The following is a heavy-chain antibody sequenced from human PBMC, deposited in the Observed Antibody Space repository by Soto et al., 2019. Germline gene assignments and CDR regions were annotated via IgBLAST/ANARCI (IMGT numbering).Heavy chain of an antibody. CDR3: ARTHYSMDV. CDR2: IHHRGNT. J-gene: IGHJ6*03. Sequence: SETLSLTCAVYGGSFSDFHWSWIRQPPGKGLEWIGEIHHRGNTNYNPSLRSRVTMSVDTSQNQFSLKMTSVTAADTAVYYCARTHYSMDVWDKGTTVTVSS. CDR1: GGSFSDFH. V-gene: IGHV4-34*01.